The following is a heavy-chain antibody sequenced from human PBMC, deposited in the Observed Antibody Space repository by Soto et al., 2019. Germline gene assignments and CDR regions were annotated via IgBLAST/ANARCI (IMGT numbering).Heavy chain of an antibody. D-gene: IGHD2-15*01. J-gene: IGHJ6*02. V-gene: IGHV3-21*01. CDR1: GFTFSSYS. Sequence: EVQLVESGGGLVQPGGSLRLSCAASGFTFSSYSMNWVRQAPGKGLEWVSSISSSSSYIYYADSVKGRFTISRDNAKNSLYLQMNSLRAEDTAVYYCSCYWDYYYGMDVWGQGTTVTVSS. CDR3: SCYWDYYYGMDV. CDR2: ISSSSSYI.